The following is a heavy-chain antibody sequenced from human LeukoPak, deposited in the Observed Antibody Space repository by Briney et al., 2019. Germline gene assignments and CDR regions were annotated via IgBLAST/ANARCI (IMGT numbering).Heavy chain of an antibody. CDR1: GFTFSSHG. V-gene: IGHV3-48*04. CDR2: ISSSGSTI. CDR3: AELGITMIGGV. Sequence: GGSLRLSCGASGFTFSSHGMNWVRQAPGKGLGWVSYISSSGSTIYYADSVKGRFTISRDNAKNSLYLQMNSLRAEDTAVYYCAELGITMIGGVWGKGTTVTISS. J-gene: IGHJ6*04. D-gene: IGHD3-10*02.